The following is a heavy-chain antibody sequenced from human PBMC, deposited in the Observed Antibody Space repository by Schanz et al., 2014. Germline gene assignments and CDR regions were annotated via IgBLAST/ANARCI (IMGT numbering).Heavy chain of an antibody. CDR3: AKDSRGSSFDMDV. Sequence: EVQLVESGGGLIQPGGSLRLSCAVSGFTFRGYAMSWVRQAPGKGLEWVSLIDRDGGHTYYADSVKGRFTISRDNSKNSLYLQMNSLRTEDTALYYCAKDSRGSSFDMDVWGQGTTVTVSS. D-gene: IGHD1-26*01. CDR2: IDRDGGHT. V-gene: IGHV3-43*02. CDR1: GFTFRGYA. J-gene: IGHJ6*02.